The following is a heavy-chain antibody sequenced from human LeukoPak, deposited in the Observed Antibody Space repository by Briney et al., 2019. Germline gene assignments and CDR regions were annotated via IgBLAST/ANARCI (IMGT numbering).Heavy chain of an antibody. Sequence: GGSLRLSCAASGFTFSSYAMSWVRQAPGKGLEWVSAISASGYSTYYADSVKGRFTISRDNSKKTLYLQMNSLRAEDTAIFYCAKDVYNWNFYFNYWGQGTLVTVSS. D-gene: IGHD1-7*01. CDR1: GFTFSSYA. CDR2: ISASGYST. CDR3: AKDVYNWNFYFNY. V-gene: IGHV3-23*01. J-gene: IGHJ4*02.